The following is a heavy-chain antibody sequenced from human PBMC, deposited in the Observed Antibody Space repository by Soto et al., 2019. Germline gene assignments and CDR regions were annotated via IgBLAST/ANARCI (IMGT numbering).Heavy chain of an antibody. CDR1: GFTFDDYA. Sequence: SLRLSCAASGFTFDDYAMHWVRQAPGKGLEWVSGISWNSGSIGYADSVKGRFTISRDNAKNSLYLQMNSLRAEDTALYYCAKTARPTLYDAFDIWGQGTMVTVSS. D-gene: IGHD6-6*01. CDR3: AKTARPTLYDAFDI. J-gene: IGHJ3*02. V-gene: IGHV3-9*01. CDR2: ISWNSGSI.